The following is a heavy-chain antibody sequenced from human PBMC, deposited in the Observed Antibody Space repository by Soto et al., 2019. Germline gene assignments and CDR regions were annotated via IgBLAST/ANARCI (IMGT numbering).Heavy chain of an antibody. CDR1: DSSIRGSY. D-gene: IGHD4-4*01. CDR2: FHYTGIS. J-gene: IGHJ4*02. V-gene: IGHV4-59*01. CDR3: ARGASNWQYFDY. Sequence: SEILSLTCTVSDSSIRGSYWTWIRQPPGKGLEWIGYFHYTGISNYNSSLKSRVTMSLDTSKNQFSLKLSSVSAADTALYYCARGASNWQYFDYCGQGALVTVSS.